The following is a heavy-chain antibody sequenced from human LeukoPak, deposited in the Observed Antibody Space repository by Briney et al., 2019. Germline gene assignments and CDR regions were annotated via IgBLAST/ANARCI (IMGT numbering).Heavy chain of an antibody. V-gene: IGHV3-30-3*01. J-gene: IGHJ4*02. CDR3: ARDSIPNSSGWPQDY. CDR2: ISYDGSNK. Sequence: PGGSLRLSCAASGFTFSSYAMHWVRQAPGKGLEWVAVISYDGSNKYYADSVKGRFTISRDNSKNTLYLQMNSLRAEDTAVYYCARDSIPNSSGWPQDYWGQGTLVTVSS. D-gene: IGHD6-19*01. CDR1: GFTFSSYA.